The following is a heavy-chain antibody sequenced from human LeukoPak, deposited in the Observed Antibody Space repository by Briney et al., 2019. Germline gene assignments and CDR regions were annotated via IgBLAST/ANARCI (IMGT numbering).Heavy chain of an antibody. CDR2: IYPGDSET. CDR1: GYSFSSYW. V-gene: IGHV5-51*01. Sequence: GESLKISCKGSGYSFSSYWIGWVRQMPGKGLEWMGIIYPGDSETRYSPSFQGQVTISADKSIATAYLQWSSLKASDTAMYYCARHVVPAANYYYYGMDVWGQGTAVTVSS. J-gene: IGHJ6*02. D-gene: IGHD2-2*01. CDR3: ARHVVPAANYYYYGMDV.